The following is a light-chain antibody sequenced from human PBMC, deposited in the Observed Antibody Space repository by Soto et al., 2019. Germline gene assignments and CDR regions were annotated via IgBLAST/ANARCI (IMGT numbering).Light chain of an antibody. CDR3: QQYVSSPYT. J-gene: IGKJ2*01. Sequence: EIVLTQSPGTLSLSPGDRGTLSCRASQSVSSSFLAWYQQKPGQAPRLLIYGASSRATGIPDRFSGSGSGTAFTLTISRLEPEDFAVYYCQQYVSSPYTFGQGTKLEIK. CDR2: GAS. CDR1: QSVSSSF. V-gene: IGKV3-20*01.